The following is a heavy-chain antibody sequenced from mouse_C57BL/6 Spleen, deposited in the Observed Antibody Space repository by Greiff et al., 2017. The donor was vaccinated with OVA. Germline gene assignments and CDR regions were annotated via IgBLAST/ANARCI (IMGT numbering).Heavy chain of an antibody. Sequence: QVQLKESGAELVRPGTSVKVSCKASGYAFTNYLIEWVKQRPGQGLEWIGVINPGSGGTNYNEKFKGKATLTADKSSSTAYMQLSSLTSEDSAVYFCARSESYYAMDYWGQGTSVTVSS. CDR1: GYAFTNYL. J-gene: IGHJ4*01. CDR2: INPGSGGT. V-gene: IGHV1-54*01. CDR3: ARSESYYAMDY.